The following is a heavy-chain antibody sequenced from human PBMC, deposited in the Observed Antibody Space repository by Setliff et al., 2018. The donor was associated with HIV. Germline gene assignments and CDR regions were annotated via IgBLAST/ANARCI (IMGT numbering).Heavy chain of an antibody. V-gene: IGHV3-23*01. D-gene: IGHD6-13*01. CDR2: ISGSGGST. CDR3: ARSRPIGSSWYYYYMDV. Sequence: PGGSLRLSCAASGFTFSSYAMSWVRQAPGKGLEWVSAISGSGGSTYYADSVKGRFTISRDNSKNTLYLQINSLRAEDTAVYYCARSRPIGSSWYYYYMDVWGKGTTVTVSS. J-gene: IGHJ6*03. CDR1: GFTFSSYA.